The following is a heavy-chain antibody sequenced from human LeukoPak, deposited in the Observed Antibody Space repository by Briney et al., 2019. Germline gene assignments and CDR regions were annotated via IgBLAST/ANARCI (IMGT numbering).Heavy chain of an antibody. Sequence: QSGGSLRLSCAASAFTFSRYGMHWVRQAPGKGLEWVAFIRYDGSKKYYADSVKGRFTISRDNSKNTLYLQMNSLRAEDTAVYYCAKDNGRYFDWLYLDYWGQGTLVTVSS. D-gene: IGHD3-9*01. J-gene: IGHJ4*02. V-gene: IGHV3-30*02. CDR2: IRYDGSKK. CDR3: AKDNGRYFDWLYLDY. CDR1: AFTFSRYG.